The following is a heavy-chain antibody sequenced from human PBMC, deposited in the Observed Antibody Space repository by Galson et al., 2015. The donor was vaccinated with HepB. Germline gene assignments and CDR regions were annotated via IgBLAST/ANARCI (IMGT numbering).Heavy chain of an antibody. CDR1: GYTFTGYY. J-gene: IGHJ6*02. V-gene: IGHV1-2*06. CDR3: ARDAVVVPAAIYYYYGMDV. Sequence: SCKASGYTFTGYYMHWVRQAPGQGLEWMGRINPNSGGTNYAQKFQGRVTMTRDTSISTAYMELSRLRSDDTAAYYCARDAVVVPAAIYYYYGMDVWGQGTTVTVSS. D-gene: IGHD2-2*01. CDR2: INPNSGGT.